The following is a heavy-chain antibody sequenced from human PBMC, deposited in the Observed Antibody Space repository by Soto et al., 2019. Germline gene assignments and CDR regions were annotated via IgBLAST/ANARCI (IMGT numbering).Heavy chain of an antibody. V-gene: IGHV3-74*01. D-gene: IGHD4-17*01. CDR1: GFTFSSYW. CDR3: ARDSTVTSYDY. Sequence: PGGSLILSCAASGFTFSSYWMHWVRQAPGKGLVWVSRINSAGSSTSYADSVKGRFTISRDNDKNTLYLQMNSVRAEDTAVYYCARDSTVTSYDYWGQGTLVTVSS. CDR2: INSAGSST. J-gene: IGHJ4*02.